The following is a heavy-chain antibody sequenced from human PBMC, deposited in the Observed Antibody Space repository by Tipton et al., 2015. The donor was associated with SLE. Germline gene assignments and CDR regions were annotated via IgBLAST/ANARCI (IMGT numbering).Heavy chain of an antibody. J-gene: IGHJ6*02. D-gene: IGHD6-19*01. Sequence: GSLRLSCAASGFTVSSYYMSWVRQAPGKGLEWVSVINSRGSTNYADSVKGRFTISRDNSKNTLYLQMNSLRAEDTAVYYCAKDLLAVAGTYYYYYYGMDVWGQGTTVTVSS. V-gene: IGHV3-66*03. CDR3: AKDLLAVAGTYYYYYYGMDV. CDR2: INSRGST. CDR1: GFTVSSYY.